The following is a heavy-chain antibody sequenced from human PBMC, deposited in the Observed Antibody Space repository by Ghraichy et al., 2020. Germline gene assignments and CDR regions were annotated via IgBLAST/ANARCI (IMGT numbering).Heavy chain of an antibody. J-gene: IGHJ5*02. CDR2: INHSGRT. V-gene: IGHV4-34*01. CDR3: ARPPLASPFSYWFDP. CDR1: GGSFNDYH. Sequence: SETLSLTCTVSGGSFNDYHWTWIRQSPEKGLEWIGEINHSGRTNYHPSFRSRVTMSTDTSKRQISLTLTSVTAADTAVYYCARPPLASPFSYWFDPWGQGTLVTVSS. D-gene: IGHD3-10*01.